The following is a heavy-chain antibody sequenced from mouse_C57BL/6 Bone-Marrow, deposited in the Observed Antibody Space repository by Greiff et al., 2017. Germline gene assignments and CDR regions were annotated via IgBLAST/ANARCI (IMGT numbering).Heavy chain of an antibody. Sequence: VQLQQPGAELVRPGTSVKLSCKASGYTFTSYWMHWVKQRPGQGLEWIGVIDPSDSYTNYNQKFKGKATLTVATSSSTAYMQLSSLTSEDSAVYYCARSYYSWYFDVGGTGTTVTVSS. CDR3: ARSYYSWYFDV. D-gene: IGHD2-10*01. CDR1: GYTFTSYW. V-gene: IGHV1-59*01. CDR2: IDPSDSYT. J-gene: IGHJ1*03.